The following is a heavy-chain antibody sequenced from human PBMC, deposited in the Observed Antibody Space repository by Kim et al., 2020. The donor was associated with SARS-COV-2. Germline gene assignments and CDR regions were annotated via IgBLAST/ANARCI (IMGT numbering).Heavy chain of an antibody. V-gene: IGHV1-2*02. CDR2: VIPSNGGT. J-gene: IGHJ5*02. CDR1: GYTFTGYY. D-gene: IGHD1-26*01. Sequence: ASVKVSCRTSGYTFTGYYIHWVRQAPGQGPEWMGWVIPSNGGTNYAPKFQGRVTMTRDTSNSTAYMELSGLRSDDTALYYCARSMTSGGSWFDPWGQGILVTVSS. CDR3: ARSMTSGGSWFDP.